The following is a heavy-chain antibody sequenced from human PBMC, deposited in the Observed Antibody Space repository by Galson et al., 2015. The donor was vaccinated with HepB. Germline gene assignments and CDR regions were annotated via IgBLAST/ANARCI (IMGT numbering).Heavy chain of an antibody. CDR1: GFTFSSYA. CDR2: ISSNGGST. D-gene: IGHD6-19*01. J-gene: IGHJ4*02. CDR3: VKVSGIAVAVD. V-gene: IGHV3-64D*06. Sequence: SLRLSCAASGFTFSSYAMHWVRQAPGKGLEYVSAISSNGGSTYYADSVKGRFTISRDNSKNTLYLQMSSLRAEDTAVYYCVKVSGIAVAVDWGQGTLVTVSS.